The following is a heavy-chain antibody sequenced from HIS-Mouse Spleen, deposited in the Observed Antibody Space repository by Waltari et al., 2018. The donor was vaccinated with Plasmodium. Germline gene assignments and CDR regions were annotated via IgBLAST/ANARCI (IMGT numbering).Heavy chain of an antibody. CDR2: IYYSGST. CDR1: GGPISSSSYY. V-gene: IGHV4-39*07. Sequence: QLQLQESGPGLVKPSETLSLTCTVPGGPISSSSYYWAWNRPPPGKGLEWLGSIYYSGSTYYNPSLKSRVTISVDTSKNQFSLKLSSVTAADTAVYYCARDRITGTSYFDYWGQGTLVTVSS. J-gene: IGHJ4*02. CDR3: ARDRITGTSYFDY. D-gene: IGHD1-7*01.